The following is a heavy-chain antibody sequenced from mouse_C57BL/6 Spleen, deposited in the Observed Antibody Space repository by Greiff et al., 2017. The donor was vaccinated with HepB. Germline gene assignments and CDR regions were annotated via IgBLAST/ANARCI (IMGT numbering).Heavy chain of an antibody. J-gene: IGHJ4*01. CDR1: GFSLTSYG. Sequence: VQLVESGPGLVQPSQSLSITCTVSGFSLTSYGVHWVRQSPGKGLEWLGVIWSGGSTDYNAAFISRLSISKDNSKSQVFFKMNSLQADDTAIYYCARNSPVRSVYYYAMDYWGQGTSVTVSS. D-gene: IGHD6-1*01. V-gene: IGHV2-2*01. CDR2: IWSGGST. CDR3: ARNSPVRSVYYYAMDY.